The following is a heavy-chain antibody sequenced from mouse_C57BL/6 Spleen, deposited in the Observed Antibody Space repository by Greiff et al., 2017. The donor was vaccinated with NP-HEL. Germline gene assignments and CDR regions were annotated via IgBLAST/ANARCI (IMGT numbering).Heavy chain of an antibody. CDR1: GYTFTSYW. J-gene: IGHJ4*01. Sequence: EVKLVESGTVLARPGASVKMSCKTSGYTFTSYWMHWVKQRPGQGLEWIGAIYPGNSDTSYNQKFKGKAKLTAVTSASTAYMELSSLTNEDSAVYYCTRFGDASDYYAMDYWGQGTSVTVSS. D-gene: IGHD3-3*01. CDR3: TRFGDASDYYAMDY. V-gene: IGHV1-5*01. CDR2: IYPGNSDT.